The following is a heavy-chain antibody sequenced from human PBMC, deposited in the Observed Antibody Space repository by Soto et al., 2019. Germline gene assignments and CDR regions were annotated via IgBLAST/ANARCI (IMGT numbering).Heavy chain of an antibody. J-gene: IGHJ3*02. D-gene: IGHD6-13*01. V-gene: IGHV1-18*01. CDR3: ASYGLFYSSSWPPGLDI. Sequence: ASVKVSCKASGYTFTSYGISWVRQAPGQGLEWMGWISAYNGNTNYAQKLQGRVTMTTDTSTSTAYMELRSLRSDDTAVYYCASYGLFYSSSWPPGLDIWGQGTMVTGSS. CDR1: GYTFTSYG. CDR2: ISAYNGNT.